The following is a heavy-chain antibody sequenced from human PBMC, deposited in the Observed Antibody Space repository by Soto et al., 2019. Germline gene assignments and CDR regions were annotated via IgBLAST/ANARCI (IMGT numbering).Heavy chain of an antibody. V-gene: IGHV1-69*13. CDR2: VVPIFGVT. CDR1: GGIFRSYA. Sequence: GASVKVSCKVSGGIFRSYAISWVRQAPGQGLEWMGGVVPIFGVTNYAQKFQGRITITADESTGTAYMELNTLRSDDTAVYYCARPNEGGYSANHHYYYALDVWGQGTTVTV. J-gene: IGHJ6*02. CDR3: ARPNEGGYSANHHYYYALDV. D-gene: IGHD3-10*01.